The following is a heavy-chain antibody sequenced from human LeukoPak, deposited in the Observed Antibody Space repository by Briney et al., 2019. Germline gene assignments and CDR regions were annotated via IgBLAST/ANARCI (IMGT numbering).Heavy chain of an antibody. V-gene: IGHV4-34*01. CDR1: GGSFSGYY. CDR2: IDHSGST. Sequence: SETLSLTCAVYGGSFSGYYWSWIRQPPGKGLEWIGEIDHSGSTNYNPSLKSRVTISVDTSKNQFSLKLSSVTAADTALYSCARDLTERKYYIAYWGQGTLVTVSS. D-gene: IGHD2-8*02. J-gene: IGHJ4*02. CDR3: ARDLTERKYYIAY.